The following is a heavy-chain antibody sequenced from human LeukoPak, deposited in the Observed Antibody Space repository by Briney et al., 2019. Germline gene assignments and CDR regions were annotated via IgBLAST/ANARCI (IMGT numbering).Heavy chain of an antibody. CDR1: GYTFTSYG. J-gene: IGHJ5*02. CDR3: ARGLGHVPAASVWFDP. Sequence: ASVKVSCKASGYTFTSYGLSWVRQAPGQGLEWMGWSSGYNGDRNYAQKFQGRVTMTRNTSISTAYMELSSLRSEDTAVYYCARGLGHVPAASVWFDPWGQGTLVTVSS. D-gene: IGHD2-2*01. CDR2: SSGYNGDR. V-gene: IGHV1-18*01.